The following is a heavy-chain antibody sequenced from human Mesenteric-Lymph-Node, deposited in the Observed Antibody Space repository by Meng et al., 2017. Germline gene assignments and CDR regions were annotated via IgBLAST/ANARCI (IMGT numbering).Heavy chain of an antibody. D-gene: IGHD6-13*01. V-gene: IGHV3-49*03. Sequence: GESLKISCTTSGFTFGDYAMSWFRQAPGKGLELVGFIRSKAYGGTTEYAASVKDRFTISRDDSKSIAYLQMNSLKTEDTAVYYCTRAEEAAAGINTPFDYWGQGTLVTVSS. CDR3: TRAEEAAAGINTPFDY. CDR2: IRSKAYGGTT. CDR1: GFTFGDYA. J-gene: IGHJ4*02.